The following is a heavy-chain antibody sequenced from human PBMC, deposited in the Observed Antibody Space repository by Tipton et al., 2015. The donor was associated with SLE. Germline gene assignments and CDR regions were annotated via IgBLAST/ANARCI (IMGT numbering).Heavy chain of an antibody. Sequence: TLSLTCAVYGGSFSGYYWSWIRQPPGKGLEWIGEISHSGRTGYNPSLKSRVTISVDTSKNQFSLRLTSVTAADTAVYYCARGYGYRPAYYYYMDVWGKGTTVTVSS. CDR2: ISHSGRT. V-gene: IGHV4-34*01. CDR3: ARGYGYRPAYYYYMDV. CDR1: GGSFSGYY. J-gene: IGHJ6*03. D-gene: IGHD6-25*01.